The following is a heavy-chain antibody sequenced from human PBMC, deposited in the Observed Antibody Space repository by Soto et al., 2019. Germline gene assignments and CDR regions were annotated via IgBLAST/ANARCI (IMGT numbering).Heavy chain of an antibody. Sequence: ASVKVSCKASGYTFTGYYMHWVRQAPGQGLEWMGWINANNGNTNYAQKLQGRVTMTTDTSTSTAYMELRSLRSDDTAVYYCARRGIPPSHYYYYYGMDVWGQGTTVTVSS. D-gene: IGHD2-21*01. CDR1: GYTFTGYY. CDR2: INANNGNT. CDR3: ARRGIPPSHYYYYYGMDV. V-gene: IGHV1-18*04. J-gene: IGHJ6*02.